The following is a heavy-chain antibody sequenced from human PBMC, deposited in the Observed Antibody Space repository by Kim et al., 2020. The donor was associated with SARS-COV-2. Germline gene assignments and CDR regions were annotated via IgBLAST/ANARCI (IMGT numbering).Heavy chain of an antibody. J-gene: IGHJ6*02. Sequence: GGSLRLSCSASGFTFSSYAMHWVRQAPGKGLEYVSAISSNGGSTYYADSVKGRFTISRDNSKNTLYLQMSSLRAEDTAVYYCVKRTGGYSISYYYYGMDVWGQGTTVTVSS. D-gene: IGHD5-18*01. CDR3: VKRTGGYSISYYYYGMDV. CDR1: GFTFSSYA. V-gene: IGHV3-64D*09. CDR2: ISSNGGST.